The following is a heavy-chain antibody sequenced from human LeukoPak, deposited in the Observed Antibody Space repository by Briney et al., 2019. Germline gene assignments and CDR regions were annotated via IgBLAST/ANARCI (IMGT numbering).Heavy chain of an antibody. Sequence: GASVEVSCKASGYTFTGYYMHWVRQAPGQGLEWMGWINPNSGGTNYAQKFQGRVTMTRDTSISTAYMELSRLRSDDTAVYYCAREYCSSTSCHFDYWGQGTLVTVSS. CDR3: AREYCSSTSCHFDY. D-gene: IGHD2-2*01. CDR2: INPNSGGT. CDR1: GYTFTGYY. J-gene: IGHJ4*02. V-gene: IGHV1-2*02.